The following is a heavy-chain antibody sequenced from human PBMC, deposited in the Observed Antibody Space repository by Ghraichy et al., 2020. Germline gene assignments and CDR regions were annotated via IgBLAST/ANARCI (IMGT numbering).Heavy chain of an antibody. CDR2: INHSGST. V-gene: IGHV4-34*01. CDR1: GGSFSGYY. J-gene: IGHJ4*02. D-gene: IGHD3-22*01. Sequence: SETLSLTCAVYGGSFSGYYWSWIRQPPGKGLEWIGEINHSGSTNYNPSLKSRVTISVDTSKNQFSLKLSSVTAADTAVYYCARGPPTYYYDSSGSGDYWGQGTLVTVSS. CDR3: ARGPPTYYYDSSGSGDY.